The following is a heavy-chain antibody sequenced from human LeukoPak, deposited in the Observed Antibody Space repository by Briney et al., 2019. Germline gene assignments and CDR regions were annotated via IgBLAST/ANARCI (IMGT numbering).Heavy chain of an antibody. CDR1: GGSISGYY. V-gene: IGHV4-59*01. CDR2: IYYSGST. Sequence: PSETLSLTCTVSGGSISGYYWSWIRQPPGKRLEWIGYIYYSGSTNYNPSLRSRVTILLDMSKNQFSLKLSSVTAADTAVYFCARVRDGYNFVFDYWGQGTLVTVSS. CDR3: ARVRDGYNFVFDY. J-gene: IGHJ4*02. D-gene: IGHD5-24*01.